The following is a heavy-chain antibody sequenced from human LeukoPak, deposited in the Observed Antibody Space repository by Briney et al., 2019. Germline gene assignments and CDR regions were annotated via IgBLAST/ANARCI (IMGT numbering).Heavy chain of an antibody. CDR3: AKECDYSPGHKFDL. J-gene: IGHJ5*02. CDR1: GFTFNNYL. D-gene: IGHD3-10*01. V-gene: IGHV3-23*03. CDR2: LLTGGAGA. Sequence: AGGSLRLSCTASGFTFNNYLMSWVRQAPGKGPEWVSVLLTGGAGALYADSVRGRFTISGDTSKTTLYLQMNGLRAEDTAVYYCAKECDYSPGHKFDLWGRGTLVTVSS.